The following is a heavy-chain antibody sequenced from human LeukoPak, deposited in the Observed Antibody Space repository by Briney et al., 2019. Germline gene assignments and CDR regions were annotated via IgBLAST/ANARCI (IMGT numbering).Heavy chain of an antibody. Sequence: GSLRLSCAASGFTFNSYSMHWVRQAPGKGLEWISYISSSSGTIYYADSVKGRFTISRDNAKNSLYLQMNSLRAEDTAVYYCAELGITMIGGVWGKGTTVTISS. CDR3: AELGITMIGGV. CDR2: ISSSSGTI. CDR1: GFTFNSYS. D-gene: IGHD3-10*02. J-gene: IGHJ6*04. V-gene: IGHV3-48*04.